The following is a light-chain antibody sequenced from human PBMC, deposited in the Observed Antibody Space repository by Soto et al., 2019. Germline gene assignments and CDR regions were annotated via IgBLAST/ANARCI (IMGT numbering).Light chain of an antibody. CDR1: QTISSGF. V-gene: IGKV3-20*01. J-gene: IGKJ5*01. CDR3: QQYSSSPRT. CDR2: DAS. Sequence: EIVLTQSPGILYLCPGDRATLSCRASQTISSGFLAWYQQKVGQAPRLLIYDASNRATGVPDRFSGSGSGTDFSLTISRLEPEDFAVYHCQQYSSSPRTFGQGTRLEI.